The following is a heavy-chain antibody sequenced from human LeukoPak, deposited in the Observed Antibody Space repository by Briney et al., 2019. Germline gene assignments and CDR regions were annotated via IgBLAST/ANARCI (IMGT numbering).Heavy chain of an antibody. CDR3: ARDGSPYNPRFDY. CDR1: GFTLSSYA. D-gene: IGHD5-24*01. CDR2: ISYDGSNK. V-gene: IGHV3-30-3*01. J-gene: IGHJ4*02. Sequence: AGRSLRLSCAASGFTLSSYAMHWVRQAPGKGLEWVAVISYDGSNKYYADSVKGRLTISRDNSKNTLYLQMNSLRAEDTAVYYCARDGSPYNPRFDYWGQGTLVTVSS.